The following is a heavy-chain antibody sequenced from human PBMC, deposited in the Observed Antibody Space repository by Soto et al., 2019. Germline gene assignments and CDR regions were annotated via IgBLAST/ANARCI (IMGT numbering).Heavy chain of an antibody. V-gene: IGHV3-23*01. CDR3: AFSYHCDY. Sequence: EVQLLESGGDLVQPGGSLRLSCVASGFTFTTYAMSWVRQAPDKGLEWVSSVGRSGDDTYYADSVKGRLTISRDNSKNTLYLQMNSLRGEDTAVYYCAFSYHCDYWGHGTLVTVSS. CDR2: VGRSGDDT. CDR1: GFTFTTYA. J-gene: IGHJ4*01.